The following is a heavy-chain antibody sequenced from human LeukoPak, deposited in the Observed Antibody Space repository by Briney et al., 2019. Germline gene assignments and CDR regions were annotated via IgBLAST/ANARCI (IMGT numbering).Heavy chain of an antibody. CDR1: GFTFSDYY. CDR2: ISSSGSTI. D-gene: IGHD3-9*01. Sequence: GGSLRLSCAASGFTFSDYYMSWIRQAPGKGLEWVSYISSSGSTIYYADSVKGRFTISRDNAKNSLYLQMNSQRAEDTAVYYCARRGLRYFDWLLQPFDYWGQGTLVTVSS. CDR3: ARRGLRYFDWLLQPFDY. J-gene: IGHJ4*02. V-gene: IGHV3-11*04.